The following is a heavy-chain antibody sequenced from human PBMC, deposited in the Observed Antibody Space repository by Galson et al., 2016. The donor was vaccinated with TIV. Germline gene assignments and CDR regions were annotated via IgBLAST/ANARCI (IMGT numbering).Heavy chain of an antibody. CDR1: GLSVSINY. Sequence: SLRLSCAASGLSVSINYMTWVRQAPGKGLEWLSYISYDSVAIKYADSVEGRFTISRDNAKGSLNLQMKSLRAEDTAVYYCVGGANSAEKWGLGTQVTVSS. J-gene: IGHJ4*02. CDR2: ISYDSVAI. V-gene: IGHV3/OR16-9*01. CDR3: VGGANSAEK. D-gene: IGHD4/OR15-4a*01.